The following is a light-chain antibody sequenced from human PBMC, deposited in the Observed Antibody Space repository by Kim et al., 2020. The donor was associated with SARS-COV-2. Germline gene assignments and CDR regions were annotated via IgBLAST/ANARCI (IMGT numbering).Light chain of an antibody. V-gene: IGLV2-14*03. CDR1: SSDVGDYNY. J-gene: IGLJ3*02. CDR3: SSYTSTSALWL. Sequence: SALTQPASVSGSLGQSITISCTGTSSDVGDYNYVSWYQQHPGKAPKLMIYDVSNRPSGVSNRFSGSKSGNTASLTISGLQAEDEADYYCSSYTSTSALWLFGGGTQLTVL. CDR2: DVS.